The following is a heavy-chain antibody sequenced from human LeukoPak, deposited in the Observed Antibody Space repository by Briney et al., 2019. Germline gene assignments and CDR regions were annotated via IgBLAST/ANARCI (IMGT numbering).Heavy chain of an antibody. CDR2: IYHSGST. CDR3: ARVQSPWYATYFDY. CDR1: GGSISSGGYS. D-gene: IGHD2-8*01. J-gene: IGHJ4*02. Sequence: SETLSLTCAVSGGSISSGGYSWSWIRQPPGKGLEWIGYIYHSGSTYYNPSLKSRVTISVDRPKNQFSLKLSSVTAADTAVYYCARVQSPWYATYFDYWGQGTLVTVSS. V-gene: IGHV4-30-2*01.